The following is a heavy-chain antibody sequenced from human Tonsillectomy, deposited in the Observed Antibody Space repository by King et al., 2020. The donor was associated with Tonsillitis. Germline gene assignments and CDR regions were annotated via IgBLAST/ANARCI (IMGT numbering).Heavy chain of an antibody. CDR1: GFTFASYA. Sequence: VQLVESGGGLVQPGGSLTLSCAASGFTFASYAMSWVRQAPGKGLEWVSAIRDNGDKTYYADSVKGRFTISRDNSKNTLYLQMNTLRTEDTAIYYCAKDWRADDEGIEYWGQGALVIVSS. D-gene: IGHD1-26*01. CDR2: IRDNGDKT. J-gene: IGHJ4*02. CDR3: AKDWRADDEGIEY. V-gene: IGHV3-23*04.